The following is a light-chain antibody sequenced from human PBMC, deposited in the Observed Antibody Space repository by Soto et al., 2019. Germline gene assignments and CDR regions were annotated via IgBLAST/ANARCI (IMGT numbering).Light chain of an antibody. CDR3: AGWGAGLGGWV. J-gene: IGLJ3*02. CDR1: SSNIGNNY. CDR2: SDK. V-gene: IGLV1-47*02. Sequence: QSVLTQPPSASGTPGQRVTISCSGSSSNIGNNYVFWYQQFPGTAPKVIIYSDKQRPSGVPDRFSGSKSGISASLAISGLLSADEADYYCAGWGAGLGGWVFGGGTMLTVL.